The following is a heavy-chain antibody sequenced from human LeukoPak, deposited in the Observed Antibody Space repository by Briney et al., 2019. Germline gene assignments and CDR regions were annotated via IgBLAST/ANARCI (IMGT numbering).Heavy chain of an antibody. D-gene: IGHD6-6*01. J-gene: IGHJ5*02. CDR1: GFTFSSYS. Sequence: PGGSLRLSCAASGFTFSSYSMNWVRQAPGKGLEWVSSISSSSSYIYYADSVKGRFTIPRDNAKNSLYLQMNSLRAEDTAVYYCARDPSIAAHNWFDPWGQGTLVTVSS. CDR3: ARDPSIAAHNWFDP. CDR2: ISSSSSYI. V-gene: IGHV3-21*01.